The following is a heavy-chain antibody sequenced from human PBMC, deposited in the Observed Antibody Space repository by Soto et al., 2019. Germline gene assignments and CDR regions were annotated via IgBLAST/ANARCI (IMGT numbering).Heavy chain of an antibody. CDR3: SKDLDGLQGLVDSSFCFDY. D-gene: IGHD3-16*02. CDR2: ISYDGSDR. CDR1: GFNFNSYG. J-gene: IGHJ4*02. V-gene: IGHV3-30*18. Sequence: GGSMRLSCAASGFNFNSYGMHWVRQTPGKGLEWVAVISYDGSDRYYADSVKGRFTISRDNSKNTLYLQMNSLRAEDTAVYYCSKDLDGLQGLVDSSFCFDYWGQGTLVTVS.